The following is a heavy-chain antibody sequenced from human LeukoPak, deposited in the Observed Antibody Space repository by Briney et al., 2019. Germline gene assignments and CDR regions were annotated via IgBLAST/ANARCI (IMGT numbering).Heavy chain of an antibody. J-gene: IGHJ4*02. CDR3: AKDAAGLEY. CDR2: ISASGGDT. Sequence: TGGSLRLSCVVSGLTFSSYSMSWVRQAPGKGLEWVSGISASGGDTWYPDSVKGRFTISRDNSKNTLFLQMNSLRVEDTAIYYCAKDAAGLEYWGQGTRVTVSS. D-gene: IGHD6-13*01. CDR1: GLTFSSYS. V-gene: IGHV3-23*01.